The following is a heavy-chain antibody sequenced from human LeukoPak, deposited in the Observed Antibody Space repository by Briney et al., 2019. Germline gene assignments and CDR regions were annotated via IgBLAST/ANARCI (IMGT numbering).Heavy chain of an antibody. V-gene: IGHV3-15*01. J-gene: IGHJ4*02. CDR3: TTERIGTYYDFWSGYYTGYFDY. CDR1: GFTFSSYA. Sequence: PGASLRLSCAASGFTFSSYAMSWVRQAPGKGLEWVGRIKSKTDGGTTDYAAPVKGRFTISRDDSKNTLYLQMNSLKTEDTAVYYCTTERIGTYYDFWSGYYTGYFDYWGQGTLVTVSS. D-gene: IGHD3-3*01. CDR2: IKSKTDGGTT.